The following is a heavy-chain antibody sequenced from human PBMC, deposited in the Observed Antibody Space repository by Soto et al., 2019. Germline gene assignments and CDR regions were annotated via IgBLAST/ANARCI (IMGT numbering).Heavy chain of an antibody. CDR1: GFTFSSYG. D-gene: IGHD3-22*01. V-gene: IGHV3-33*01. J-gene: IGHJ4*02. Sequence: QVQLVESGGGVVQPGRSLRLSCAASGFTFSSYGMHWVRQAPGKGLEWVAVIWYDGSNKYYADSVKGRFTISRDNSKNTLHLQMNSLRAEDTAVYYCARGIPEPTYYYYSSGYYYFDYWGQGTLVTVSS. CDR3: ARGIPEPTYYYYSSGYYYFDY. CDR2: IWYDGSNK.